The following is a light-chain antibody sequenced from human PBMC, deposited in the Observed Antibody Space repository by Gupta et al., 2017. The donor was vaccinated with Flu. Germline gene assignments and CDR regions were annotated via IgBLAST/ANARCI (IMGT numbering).Light chain of an antibody. Sequence: QSVLTQPPSVSGAPGPRVTIPCTGSSSNIGAGFDAHWYQQLAGRAPKLLIFGNTNRPAGVPDRFSGSRSGTSASLAINGLQTEDEADYYCQSYDNSLSGYVFGNGTKVIVL. CDR2: GNT. J-gene: IGLJ1*01. CDR1: SSNIGAGFD. V-gene: IGLV1-40*01. CDR3: QSYDNSLSGYV.